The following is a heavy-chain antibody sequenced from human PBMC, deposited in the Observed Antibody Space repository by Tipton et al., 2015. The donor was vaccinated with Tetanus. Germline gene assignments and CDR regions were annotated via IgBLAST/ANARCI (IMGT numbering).Heavy chain of an antibody. CDR1: GDSVSGYY. CDR2: VYYTGDT. J-gene: IGHJ1*01. Sequence: TLSLTCTVSGDSVSGYYWSWIRQPPGKGLEWVGYVYYTGDTNYNPSLKSRVTISMDRSENQISLKMTSVTAADTAVYYCAGVTARRTELCFEHWGQGTQVTVSS. V-gene: IGHV4-59*02. CDR3: AGVTARRTELCFEH. D-gene: IGHD3-16*01.